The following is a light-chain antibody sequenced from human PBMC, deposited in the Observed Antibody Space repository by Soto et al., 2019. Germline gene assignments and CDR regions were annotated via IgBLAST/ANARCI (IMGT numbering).Light chain of an antibody. V-gene: IGKV3-20*01. Sequence: EILLTQSPGTLSLSRKERATLSFRASQNIGSSYLAWYQQKPGQAPRLLIYGASSRATGIPDRFSGSGSGTDFTLAISRVEPEDFAVYYCQQYVSLPITFGQGTRLEIK. CDR1: QNIGSSY. CDR2: GAS. CDR3: QQYVSLPIT. J-gene: IGKJ5*01.